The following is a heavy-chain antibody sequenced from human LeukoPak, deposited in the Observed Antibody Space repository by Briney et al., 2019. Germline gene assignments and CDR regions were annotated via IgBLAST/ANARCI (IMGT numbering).Heavy chain of an antibody. D-gene: IGHD5-18*01. Sequence: PGGSLRLSCVASGFTFSDYYMTWVRQAPGKGREYVSHISRSGSSLYYGDSVTGRFTISRDNAKNTLYLQMNSLRAEDTAVYYCARDAVDTANAVWGQGTTVTVSS. V-gene: IGHV3-11*04. J-gene: IGHJ6*02. CDR2: ISRSGSSL. CDR1: GFTFSDYY. CDR3: ARDAVDTANAV.